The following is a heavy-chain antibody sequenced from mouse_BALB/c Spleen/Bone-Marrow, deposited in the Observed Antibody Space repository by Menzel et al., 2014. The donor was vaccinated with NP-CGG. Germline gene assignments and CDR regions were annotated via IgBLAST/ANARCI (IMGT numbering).Heavy chain of an antibody. J-gene: IGHJ4*01. Sequence: AQLQQSGAELMKPGTSVKISCEATGYTFSSYWIEWVKQRPGLGLEWIGEILPGSAITNYNEKFKGKATFTADTSSNTAYMQLSSLTSEDSAVYYCARRYFYSMDYWGQGTSVTVSS. D-gene: IGHD2-14*01. CDR3: ARRYFYSMDY. CDR1: GYTFSSYW. V-gene: IGHV1-9*01. CDR2: ILPGSAIT.